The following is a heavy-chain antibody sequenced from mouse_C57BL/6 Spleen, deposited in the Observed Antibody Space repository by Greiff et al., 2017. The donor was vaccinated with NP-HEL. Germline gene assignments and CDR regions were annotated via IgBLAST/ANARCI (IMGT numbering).Heavy chain of an antibody. D-gene: IGHD2-4*01. J-gene: IGHJ4*01. V-gene: IGHV1-5*01. CDR2: ISPGNSDT. CDR3: TKNYDYDEDYAMDY. Sequence: EVQLQQSGTVLARPGASVKMSCKTSGYTFTSYWMHWVKQRPGQGLEWIGAISPGNSDTSYNQKFKGKAKLTAVTSASTAYMELSSLTNEDSAVYYCTKNYDYDEDYAMDYWGQGTSVTVSS. CDR1: GYTFTSYW.